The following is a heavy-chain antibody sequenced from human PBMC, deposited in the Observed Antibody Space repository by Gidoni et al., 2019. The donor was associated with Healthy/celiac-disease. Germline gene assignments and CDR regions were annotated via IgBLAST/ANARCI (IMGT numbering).Heavy chain of an antibody. CDR1: CGSISSGGYY. D-gene: IGHD5-12*01. CDR2: IYYSGST. CDR3: ARGHHSGYDWGGDY. J-gene: IGHJ4*02. V-gene: IGHV4-31*03. Sequence: QVQLQESGPGLVKPSQTLSLTCTVPCGSISSGGYYWSWIRQHPGKGLEWIGYIYYSGSTYYNPSLKSRVTISVDTSKNQFSLKLSSVTAADTAVYYCARGHHSGYDWGGDYWGQGTLVTVSS.